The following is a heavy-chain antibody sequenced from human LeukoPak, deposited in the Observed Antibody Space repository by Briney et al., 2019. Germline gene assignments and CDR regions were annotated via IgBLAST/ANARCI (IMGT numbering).Heavy chain of an antibody. CDR3: ARHVSRSSWLPY. V-gene: IGHV4-39*01. D-gene: IGHD6-13*01. J-gene: IGHJ4*02. CDR2: IYYSGST. CDR1: GGSISSSSYY. Sequence: PSETLSLTCTVSGGSISSSSYYWGWIRQPPGKGLEWIGSIYYSGSTYYNPSLKSRVTISVDTSKNQFSLKLSSVTAADTAVYYCARHVSRSSWLPYWGQGTLVTVSS.